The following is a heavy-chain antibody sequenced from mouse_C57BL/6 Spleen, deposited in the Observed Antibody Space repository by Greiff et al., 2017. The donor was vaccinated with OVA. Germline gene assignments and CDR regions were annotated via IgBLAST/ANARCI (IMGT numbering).Heavy chain of an antibody. CDR3: ARGGIDSSGYGFAY. V-gene: IGHV1-50*01. CDR2: IDPSNSYT. Sequence: QVHVKQPGAELVKPGASVKLSCKASGYTFTSYWMQWVKQRPGQGLEWIGEIDPSNSYTNYNQKFKGKATLTVDTSSSTAYMQLSSLTSEDSAVYYCARGGIDSSGYGFAYWGQGTLVTVSA. D-gene: IGHD3-2*02. CDR1: GYTFTSYW. J-gene: IGHJ3*01.